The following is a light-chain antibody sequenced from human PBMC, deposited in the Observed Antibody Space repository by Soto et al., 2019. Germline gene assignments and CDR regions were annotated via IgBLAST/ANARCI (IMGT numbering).Light chain of an antibody. CDR3: GTWDSSLSSVV. Sequence: QSVLTQPPSVSAAPGQKVTISCSGSSSNIGNNYVSWYQQLPGTAPKLLIYDNNERPSGIPDRFFGSKSGTSATLGITGLQTGDEADYYCGTWDSSLSSVVFGGGTKLTVL. CDR2: DNN. CDR1: SSNIGNNY. J-gene: IGLJ2*01. V-gene: IGLV1-51*01.